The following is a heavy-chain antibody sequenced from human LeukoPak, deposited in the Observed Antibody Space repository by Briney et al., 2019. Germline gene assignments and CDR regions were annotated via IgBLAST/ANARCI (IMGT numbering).Heavy chain of an antibody. CDR3: AKGELVYCSGGSCYPPYYFDF. CDR2: ISGSGGTT. D-gene: IGHD2-15*01. J-gene: IGHJ4*02. V-gene: IGHV3-23*01. Sequence: GGSLRLSCVASGFTVSSNYMSWVRQAPGKGLEWVSGISGSGGTTHYADSVKGRFTISRDNSENTLYLQMNSLRAEDTAVYYCAKGELVYCSGGSCYPPYYFDFWGQGTLVAVSS. CDR1: GFTVSSNY.